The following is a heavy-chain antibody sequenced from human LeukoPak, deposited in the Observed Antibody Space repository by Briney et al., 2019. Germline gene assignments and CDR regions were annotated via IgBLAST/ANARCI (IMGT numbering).Heavy chain of an antibody. CDR2: ISAYNGNT. V-gene: IGHV1-18*01. J-gene: IGHJ4*02. CDR1: GYTFTNYG. CDR3: ARAEVSCSGSTCFSY. Sequence: GASVKVSRKASGYTFTNYGISWVRQAPGQGLEWMGWISAYNGNTNYAQKLQGRVTMTTDTSTSTVYMELRSLRSDDTAVYYCARAEVSCSGSTCFSYWGQGTLVTVSS. D-gene: IGHD2-15*01.